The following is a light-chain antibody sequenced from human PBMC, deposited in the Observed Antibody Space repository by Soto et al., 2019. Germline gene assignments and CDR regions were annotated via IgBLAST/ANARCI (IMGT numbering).Light chain of an antibody. CDR3: QQYHNAGCT. CDR2: GAS. J-gene: IGKJ1*01. CDR1: QSVSNN. V-gene: IGKV3-15*01. Sequence: IVMTQSPATLSVSPGGRASLSCRASQSVSNNLAWYQQKPGQAPRLLIYGASTRAAGIPGRFSGSGSGTEFTLIISSLQSDDVAVYYCQQYHNAGCTFGQGTKVEI.